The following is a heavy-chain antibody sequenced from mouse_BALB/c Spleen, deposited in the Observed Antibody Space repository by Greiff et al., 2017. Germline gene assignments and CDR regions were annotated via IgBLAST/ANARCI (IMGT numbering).Heavy chain of an antibody. CDR3: ARRLLRDYAMDY. CDR1: GFTFSSYA. Sequence: EVHLVESGGGLVKPGGSLKLSCAASGFTFSSYAMSWVRQTPEKRLEWVASISSGGSTYYPDSVKGRFTISRDNARNILYLQMSSLRSEDTAMYYCARRLLRDYAMDYWGQGTSVTVSS. J-gene: IGHJ4*01. V-gene: IGHV5-6-5*01. CDR2: ISSGGST. D-gene: IGHD1-1*01.